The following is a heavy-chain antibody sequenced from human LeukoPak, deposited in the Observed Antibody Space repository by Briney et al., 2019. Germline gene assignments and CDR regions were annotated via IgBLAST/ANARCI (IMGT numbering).Heavy chain of an antibody. Sequence: PGGSLRLSCAASGFTFSSYGMHWVRQAPGKGLEWVAVISYDGSNKYYADSVKGRFTISRDNSKNTLYLQMNSLRAEDTAVYYCAKDQGSGWTIDYWGQGTLVTVSS. V-gene: IGHV3-30*18. J-gene: IGHJ4*02. CDR1: GFTFSSYG. CDR2: ISYDGSNK. CDR3: AKDQGSGWTIDY. D-gene: IGHD6-19*01.